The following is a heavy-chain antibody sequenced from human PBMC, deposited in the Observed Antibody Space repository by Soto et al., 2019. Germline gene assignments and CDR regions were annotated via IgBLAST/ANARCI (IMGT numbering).Heavy chain of an antibody. CDR1: GGSISGGGYY. Sequence: QVQLQESGPGLVKPSQTLSLTCTVSGGSISGGGYYWSWVRQHPGKGLEWIGYIYDSGSTYYNSALKIRLTISIDTSKKQFSLKLSSMTAADTAVYYCARGKGRSFFDYWGQGTLVTVSS. V-gene: IGHV4-31*03. D-gene: IGHD1-26*01. CDR2: IYDSGST. CDR3: ARGKGRSFFDY. J-gene: IGHJ4*02.